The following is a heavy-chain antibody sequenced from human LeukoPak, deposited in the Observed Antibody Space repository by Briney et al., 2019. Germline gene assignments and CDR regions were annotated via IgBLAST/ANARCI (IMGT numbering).Heavy chain of an antibody. CDR1: GYTFTSYD. CDR2: MNPNSGNT. J-gene: IGHJ4*02. CDR3: ARGRYCSSTSCLDY. Sequence: ASVKVSCKASGYTFTSYDINWVRQATGQGLEWMGWMNPNSGNTGYAQKFQGRVTITRNTSISTAYMELSSLRSEDTAVYYCARGRYCSSTSCLDYWGQGTLVTVSS. D-gene: IGHD2-2*01. V-gene: IGHV1-8*03.